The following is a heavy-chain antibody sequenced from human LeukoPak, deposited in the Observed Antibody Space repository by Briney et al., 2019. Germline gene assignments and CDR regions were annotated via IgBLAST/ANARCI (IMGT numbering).Heavy chain of an antibody. Sequence: GGSLRLSCAASGFTFSNYAMSWVRQAPGKGLEWVSSISGSGGYTYSADSVKGRFTISRDNSKNTLSLQMNSLRVEDTALYCCTKDLRYYYADNHSEMDEHDYWGQGTLVTVSS. D-gene: IGHD4-23*01. CDR1: GFTFSNYA. J-gene: IGHJ4*02. V-gene: IGHV3-23*01. CDR2: ISGSGGYT. CDR3: TKDLRYYYADNHSEMDEHDY.